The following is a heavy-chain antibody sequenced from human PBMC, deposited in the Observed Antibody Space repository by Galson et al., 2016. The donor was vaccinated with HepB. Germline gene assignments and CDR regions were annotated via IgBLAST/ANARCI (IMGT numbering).Heavy chain of an antibody. CDR1: GGSIRSGAYY. D-gene: IGHD3-22*01. V-gene: IGHV4-31*03. CDR3: SRGEVHNYANSGAPTKWGSSPDFMGPFDF. J-gene: IGHJ4*02. CDR2: IYDTVRT. Sequence: TLSLTCTVSGGSIRSGAYYWSWIRQPPGKGLEWIGYIYDTVRTYYNPSLRSRAIMSIDTSKNQFSLRLSSVTAADTAVFFCSRGEVHNYANSGAPTKWGSSPDFMGPFDFWGQGALVTVSS.